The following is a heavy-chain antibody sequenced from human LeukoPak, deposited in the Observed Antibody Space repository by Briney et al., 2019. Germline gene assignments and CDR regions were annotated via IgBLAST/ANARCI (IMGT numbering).Heavy chain of an antibody. V-gene: IGHV3-21*01. CDR1: GFTFSSYS. CDR2: ISSSSSYI. Sequence: PGGSLRLSCAASGFTFSSYSMNWVRQAPGKGLEWVSSISSSSSYIYYADSVKGRFTISRDNAKNSLYLQMNSLRAEDTAVYYCARAYCSSTSCYYSYWGQGTLVTVSS. J-gene: IGHJ4*02. D-gene: IGHD2-2*01. CDR3: ARAYCSSTSCYYSY.